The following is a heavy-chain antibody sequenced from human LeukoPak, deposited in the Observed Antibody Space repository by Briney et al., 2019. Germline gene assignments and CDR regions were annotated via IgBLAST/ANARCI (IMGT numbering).Heavy chain of an antibody. D-gene: IGHD5-12*01. Sequence: PGRSLRLSCAASGFTFSSYGMHWVRQAPGKGLEWVAVIWHDGSNKYYADSVKGRFTISRDNSKNTLYLQMNSLRAEDTAVYYCAGTSPSMVANFDYWGQGTLVTVSS. J-gene: IGHJ4*02. CDR1: GFTFSSYG. CDR2: IWHDGSNK. CDR3: AGTSPSMVANFDY. V-gene: IGHV3-33*01.